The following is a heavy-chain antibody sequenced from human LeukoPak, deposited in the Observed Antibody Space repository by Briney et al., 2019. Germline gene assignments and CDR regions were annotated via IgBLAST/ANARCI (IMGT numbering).Heavy chain of an antibody. V-gene: IGHV4-59*08. J-gene: IGHJ5*02. D-gene: IGHD2-15*01. CDR3: ARKTYCSGGRCYGENWFDP. Sequence: SETLSLTCTVTGGSISGYHWNWIRLSPGKGLEWIANIFYTGNADYNPSLESRVTISVDTSKNEISLILTSVTAADTGIYYCARKTYCSGGRCYGENWFDPWGQGTLVTVSS. CDR2: IFYTGNA. CDR1: GGSISGYH.